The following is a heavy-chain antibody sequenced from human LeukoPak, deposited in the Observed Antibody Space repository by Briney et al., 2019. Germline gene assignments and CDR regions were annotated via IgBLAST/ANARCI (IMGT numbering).Heavy chain of an antibody. D-gene: IGHD2-2*03. V-gene: IGHV3-30*02. CDR1: GFTFTIYG. CDR2: IRYDGSNK. CDR3: AKDLGIVVAPVPGCDY. J-gene: IGHJ4*02. Sequence: PGGSLRLSCAASGFTFTIYGMHWVRQAPGKGLEWVAFIRYDGSNKYYADSVKGRFTISRDNSKNTLYLQMNSLRAEDTAVYYCAKDLGIVVAPVPGCDYWGQGTLVTVSS.